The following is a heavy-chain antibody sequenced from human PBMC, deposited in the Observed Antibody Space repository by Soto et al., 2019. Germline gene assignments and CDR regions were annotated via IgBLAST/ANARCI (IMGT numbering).Heavy chain of an antibody. Sequence: SETLSLTCTVSGGSISSGGYYWSWIRQHPGKGLEWIGYIYYSGSTYYNPSLKSRVTISVDTSKNQFSLKLSSVTAADTAVYYCARELATISKYFDYWGQGTLVTVSS. V-gene: IGHV4-31*03. J-gene: IGHJ4*02. CDR1: GGSISSGGYY. D-gene: IGHD5-12*01. CDR3: ARELATISKYFDY. CDR2: IYYSGST.